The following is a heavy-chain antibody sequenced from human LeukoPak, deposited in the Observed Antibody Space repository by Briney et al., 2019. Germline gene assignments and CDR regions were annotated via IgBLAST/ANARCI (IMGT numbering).Heavy chain of an antibody. V-gene: IGHV1-8*01. Sequence: ASVKVPCKASGYTFTSYDINWVRQATGQGLEWMGWMNPNSGNTGYAQKFQGRVTMTRNTSISTAYMELSSLRSEDTAVYYCARGENYYDSSGQKLPFDYWGQGTLVTVSS. CDR1: GYTFTSYD. CDR3: ARGENYYDSSGQKLPFDY. D-gene: IGHD3-22*01. CDR2: MNPNSGNT. J-gene: IGHJ4*02.